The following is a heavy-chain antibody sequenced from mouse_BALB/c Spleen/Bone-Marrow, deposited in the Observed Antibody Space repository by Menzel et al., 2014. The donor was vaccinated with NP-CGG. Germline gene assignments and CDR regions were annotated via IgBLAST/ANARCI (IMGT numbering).Heavy chain of an antibody. J-gene: IGHJ1*01. D-gene: IGHD2-14*01. CDR2: IRNKANGYTT. CDR1: GFTFTDYY. CDR3: ARDEKVRIYWYFDV. Sequence: EVHLVESGGGLVLPGGSLRLSCAPSGFTFTDYYMSWVRPPPGKALEWLGFIRNKANGYTTEYSASVKGRFTISRDNSQSILYLQMNTLRAEDSATYYCARDEKVRIYWYFDVWGAGTTVTVSS. V-gene: IGHV7-3*02.